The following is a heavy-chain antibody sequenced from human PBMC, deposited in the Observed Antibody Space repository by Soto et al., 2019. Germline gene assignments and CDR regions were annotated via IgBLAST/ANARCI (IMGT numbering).Heavy chain of an antibody. CDR2: IIPIFGTA. Sequence: GASVKVSCKASGGTFSSYAISWVRQAPGQGLEWMGGIIPIFGTANYAQKFQGRVTITADESTSTAYMELSSLRSEDTAVYYCARYAGIEAAGQYYYYYYGMDVWGQGTTVTVYS. CDR1: GGTFSSYA. J-gene: IGHJ6*02. V-gene: IGHV1-69*13. D-gene: IGHD6-13*01. CDR3: ARYAGIEAAGQYYYYYYGMDV.